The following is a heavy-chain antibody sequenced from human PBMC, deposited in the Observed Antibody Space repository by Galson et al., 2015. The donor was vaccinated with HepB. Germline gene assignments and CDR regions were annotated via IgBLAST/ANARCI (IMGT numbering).Heavy chain of an antibody. Sequence: SLRLSCAASGFTFSSYGMHWVRQAPGKGLEWVAVIWYDGSNKYYADSVKGRSTISRDNSKNTLYLQMNSLRAEDTAVYYCAKVRSIAAAGPFDYWGQGTLVPVSS. CDR1: GFTFSSYG. D-gene: IGHD6-13*01. CDR2: IWYDGSNK. J-gene: IGHJ4*02. V-gene: IGHV3-33*06. CDR3: AKVRSIAAAGPFDY.